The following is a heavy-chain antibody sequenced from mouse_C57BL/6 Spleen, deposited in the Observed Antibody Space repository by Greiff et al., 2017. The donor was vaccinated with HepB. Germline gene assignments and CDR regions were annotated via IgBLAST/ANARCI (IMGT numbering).Heavy chain of an antibody. CDR1: GFTFSDYG. CDR3: ARYGSSPYYFDY. Sequence: VQLKESGGGLVKPGGSLKLSCAASGFTFSDYGMHWVRQAPEKGLEWVAYISSGSSTIYYADTVTGRFTISRDNAKNTLFLQMTSLRSEDTAMYYCARYGSSPYYFDYWGQGTTLTVSS. D-gene: IGHD1-1*01. V-gene: IGHV5-17*01. CDR2: ISSGSSTI. J-gene: IGHJ2*01.